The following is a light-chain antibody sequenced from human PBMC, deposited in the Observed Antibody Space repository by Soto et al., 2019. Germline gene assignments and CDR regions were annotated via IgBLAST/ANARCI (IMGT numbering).Light chain of an antibody. V-gene: IGKV3-20*01. CDR3: QHYGSSPSWT. Sequence: ELVLTQSPGTLSLSPGEGATLSCGASQSVSSTYLAWDQQKPGQAPRLLIFGASNRATGIPDRFSGSGSGTDCTLTINRLEPEDFAVYYCQHYGSSPSWTFGQGTKVDIK. J-gene: IGKJ1*01. CDR2: GAS. CDR1: QSVSSTY.